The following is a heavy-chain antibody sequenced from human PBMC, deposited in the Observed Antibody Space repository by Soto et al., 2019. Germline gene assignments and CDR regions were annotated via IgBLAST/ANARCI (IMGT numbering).Heavy chain of an antibody. CDR2: IRSSSSYI. Sequence: EVQLVESGGGLVKPGGSLRLSCAASGFTFSSYSMNWVRQAPGKGLEWVSSIRSSSSYIYYADSVKGRFTISRDNAKTSLYLQRNSLRAEDTAVYYCAMNQVAGTRYFDLWGRGTLVTVSS. D-gene: IGHD6-19*01. J-gene: IGHJ2*01. V-gene: IGHV3-21*01. CDR3: AMNQVAGTRYFDL. CDR1: GFTFSSYS.